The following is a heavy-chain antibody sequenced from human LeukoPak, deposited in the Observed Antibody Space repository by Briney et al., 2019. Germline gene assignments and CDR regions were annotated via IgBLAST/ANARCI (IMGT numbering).Heavy chain of an antibody. CDR2: IIPIFGTA. J-gene: IGHJ4*02. V-gene: IGHV1-69*05. D-gene: IGHD1-1*01. CDR3: ATSNGWKRRAAFDY. Sequence: ASVKVSCKASGGTFSSYAISWVRQAPGQGLEWMGGIIPIFGTANYAQKFQGRVTMTTDTSTSTAYMELRSLRSDDTAVYYCATSNGWKRRAAFDYWGQGTLVTVSS. CDR1: GGTFSSYA.